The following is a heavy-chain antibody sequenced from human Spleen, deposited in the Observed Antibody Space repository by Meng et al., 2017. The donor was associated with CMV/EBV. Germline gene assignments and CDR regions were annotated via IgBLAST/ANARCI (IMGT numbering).Heavy chain of an antibody. CDR2: ISSSGNTI. CDR1: GFTFSNYE. J-gene: IGHJ6*02. V-gene: IGHV3-48*03. Sequence: GGSLRLSCAAFGFTFSNYEMNWVRQAPGKGLEWVSYISSSGNTIYYADSVKGRFTISRDNAKNSVYLRMSGLRVEDTAVYYCARDQEGTRIPSPIHYGLDVWGQGTTVTVSS. CDR3: ARDQEGTRIPSPIHYGLDV. D-gene: IGHD5-18*01.